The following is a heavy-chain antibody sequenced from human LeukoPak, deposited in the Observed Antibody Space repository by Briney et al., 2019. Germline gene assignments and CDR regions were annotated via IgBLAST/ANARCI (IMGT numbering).Heavy chain of an antibody. Sequence: QPSETLSLTCTVSGGSISSGSYYWSWIRQPAGKGLEWIGRIYTSGSTNYNPSLKSRVTMSLDTSKNHFSLSLNSVTAADTAVYFCAGGIGYATSLADHLGQGTLVIVSS. V-gene: IGHV4-61*02. CDR3: AGGIGYATSLADH. D-gene: IGHD6-13*01. CDR2: IYTSGST. J-gene: IGHJ5*02. CDR1: GGSISSGSYY.